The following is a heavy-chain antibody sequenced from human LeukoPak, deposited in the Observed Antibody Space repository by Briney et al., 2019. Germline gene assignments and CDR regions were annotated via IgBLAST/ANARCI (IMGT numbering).Heavy chain of an antibody. J-gene: IGHJ4*02. V-gene: IGHV4-38-2*01. D-gene: IGHD6-19*01. CDR2: IYHSGST. CDR3: ARHPDPHSSVDY. Sequence: SETLSLTCAVSGYSISSGYYWGWIRQPPGKGLEWIGSIYHSGSTYYNPSLKSRVTISVDTSKNQFSLKLSSVTAADTAVYYCARHPDPHSSVDYWGQGTLVTVSS. CDR1: GYSISSGYY.